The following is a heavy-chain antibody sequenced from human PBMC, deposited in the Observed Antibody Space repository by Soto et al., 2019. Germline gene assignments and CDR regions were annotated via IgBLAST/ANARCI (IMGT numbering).Heavy chain of an antibody. V-gene: IGHV3-23*01. D-gene: IGHD3-3*01. CDR1: GFIFSSYA. CDR2: ITGIGTTT. CDR3: AKGIFGVVSFDF. Sequence: HPGGSLRLSCVASGFIFSSYAMSWVRQTPGKGLEWVSTITGIGTTTYYADSVKGRFTISRDNSRTTLYLQMNALSAEDTAIYYCAKGIFGVVSFDFWGQGTLVTVSS. J-gene: IGHJ4*02.